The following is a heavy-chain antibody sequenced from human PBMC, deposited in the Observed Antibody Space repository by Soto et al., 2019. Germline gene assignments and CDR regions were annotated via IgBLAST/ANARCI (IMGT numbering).Heavy chain of an antibody. D-gene: IGHD5-18*01. V-gene: IGHV4-61*01. CDR1: GGSVSSGSYY. CDR2: IYYSGRT. CDR3: ACIFSGGYGYGFYYYGMDV. Sequence: SETLSLTCTVSGGSVSSGSYYWSWIRQPPGKGLEWIGYIYYSGRTNYNPSLKSRVTISVDTSKNQFSLKLSSVTAADTAVYYCACIFSGGYGYGFYYYGMDVWGQGPTVSVSS. J-gene: IGHJ6*02.